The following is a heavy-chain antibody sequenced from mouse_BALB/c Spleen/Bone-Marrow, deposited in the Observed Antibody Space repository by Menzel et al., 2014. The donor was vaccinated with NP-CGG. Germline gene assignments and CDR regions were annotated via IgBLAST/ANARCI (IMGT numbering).Heavy chain of an antibody. Sequence: EVQVVESGGGLVKPGGSLKLSCAASGFTFSSYTMSWVHQTPEKRLEWVASISSGGSYTYYPDNVKGRFTISRDNAKNALYIKMSSLNSEDAAVYYCTREEDYGSLFDYWGQGTALTVSS. CDR1: GFTFSSYT. CDR2: ISSGGSYT. D-gene: IGHD1-2*01. V-gene: IGHV5-6-4*01. J-gene: IGHJ2*01. CDR3: TREEDYGSLFDY.